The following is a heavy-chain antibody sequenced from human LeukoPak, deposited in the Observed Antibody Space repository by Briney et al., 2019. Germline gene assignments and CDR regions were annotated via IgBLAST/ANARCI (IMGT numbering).Heavy chain of an antibody. CDR1: GGSISSYY. D-gene: IGHD5-24*01. J-gene: IGHJ4*02. V-gene: IGHV4-59*08. CDR2: IYYSGST. CDR3: ARVDMATIIDYYFDY. Sequence: SETLSLTCTVSGGSISSYYWSWIRQPPGKGLEWIGYIYYSGSTNYNPSLKSRVTISVDTSKNQFSLKLSSVTAADTAVYYCARVDMATIIDYYFDYWGQGTLVTVSS.